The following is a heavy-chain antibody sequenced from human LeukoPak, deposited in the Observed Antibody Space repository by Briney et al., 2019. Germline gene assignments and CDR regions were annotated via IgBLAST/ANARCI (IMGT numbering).Heavy chain of an antibody. J-gene: IGHJ5*02. D-gene: IGHD4/OR15-4a*01. V-gene: IGHV3-30-3*01. CDR1: GFTFSSYA. CDR3: ARDKLLEYGNWFDP. Sequence: PGGSLRLSCAASGFTFSSYAMHWVRQAPGKGLEWVAVLSYDGSNKYYADSVKGRFTISRDNSKNTLYLQMNSLRAEDTAVYYCARDKLLEYGNWFDPWGQGTLVTVSS. CDR2: LSYDGSNK.